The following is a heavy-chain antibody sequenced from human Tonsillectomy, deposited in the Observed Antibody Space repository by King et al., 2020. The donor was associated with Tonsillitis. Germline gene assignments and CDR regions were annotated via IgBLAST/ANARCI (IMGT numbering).Heavy chain of an antibody. Sequence: VQLVESGGGVAQPGRSLRLSCATSGFTFSSYGMHWVRQAPGKGLEWVATISFDGANTHHTDSVTGRFTISRDNSKNTMYLQMNSLRAEDTAVYYCARERLYNVGWGIDHWGQGALVTVSS. J-gene: IGHJ4*02. CDR1: GFTFSSYG. CDR2: ISFDGANT. D-gene: IGHD1-14*01. V-gene: IGHV3-33*05. CDR3: ARERLYNVGWGIDH.